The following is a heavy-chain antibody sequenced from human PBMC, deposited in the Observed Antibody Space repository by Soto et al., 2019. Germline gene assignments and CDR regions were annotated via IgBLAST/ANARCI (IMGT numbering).Heavy chain of an antibody. V-gene: IGHV1-18*01. J-gene: IGHJ5*02. D-gene: IGHD1-1*01. CDR1: GYTFSTYG. CDR2: IGADNGDT. CDR3: ERDWKGAEGFDP. Sequence: QVQLVQSGAEVKKPGASVKVSCKASGYTFSTYGLSWVRQAPGQGLEWMGWIGADNGDTNYAQNFQGRVTMTTDTSTTTSYMELRSLTSDDTAVYFCERDWKGAEGFDPWGQGTLVTVSS.